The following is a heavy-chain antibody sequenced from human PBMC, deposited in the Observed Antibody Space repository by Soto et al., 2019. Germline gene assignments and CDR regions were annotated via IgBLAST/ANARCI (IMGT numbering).Heavy chain of an antibody. V-gene: IGHV3-15*07. CDR3: TTDPGDVLRFLEWLSPPYGMDV. Sequence: GSPGPSFSSSGFTFRNAWMDLVRPAPGKGLEVGGRNKSKTDGGTTDYAAPVKGRFTISRDDSKNTLYLQMNSLKTEDTAVYYCTTDPGDVLRFLEWLSPPYGMDVWGQGTTVTVSS. J-gene: IGHJ6*02. CDR1: GFTFRNAW. D-gene: IGHD3-3*01. CDR2: NKSKTDGGTT.